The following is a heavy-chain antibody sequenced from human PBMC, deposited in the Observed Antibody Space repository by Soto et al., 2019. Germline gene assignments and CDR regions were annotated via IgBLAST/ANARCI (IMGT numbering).Heavy chain of an antibody. V-gene: IGHV3-33*01. J-gene: IGHJ6*02. D-gene: IGHD5-18*01. CDR1: VFTFSSYG. Sequence: PGGSLRLSCAASVFTFSSYGMHWVRQAPGKGLEWVAVIWYDGSNKYYADSVKGRFTISRDNSKNTLYLQMNSLRAEDTAVYYCARDRIRQNDYYYGMDVWGQGTTVTVSS. CDR3: ARDRIRQNDYYYGMDV. CDR2: IWYDGSNK.